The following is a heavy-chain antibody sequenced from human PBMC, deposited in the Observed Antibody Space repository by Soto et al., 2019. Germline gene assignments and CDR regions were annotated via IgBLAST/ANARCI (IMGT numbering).Heavy chain of an antibody. CDR1: GGSFSGYY. V-gene: IGHV4-34*01. CDR2: INHSGST. Sequence: QVQLQQWGAGLLKPSETLSLTFAVYGGSFSGYYWGWIRQPPGKGLEWIGEINHSGSTHYNPSLKSRVTISVDTSKNQFSLKLSSVTAADPAVYYCARVTGRYSSGMDVWGKGTTVTVSS. CDR3: ARVTGRYSSGMDV. J-gene: IGHJ6*04.